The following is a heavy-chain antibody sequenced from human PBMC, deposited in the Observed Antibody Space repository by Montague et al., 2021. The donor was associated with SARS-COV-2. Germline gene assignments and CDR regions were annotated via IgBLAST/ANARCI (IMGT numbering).Heavy chain of an antibody. J-gene: IGHJ5*01. V-gene: IGHV4-59*01. CDR1: FGSISTYY. D-gene: IGHD2-21*01. Sequence: SETLSLTCTVSFGSISTYYWSWIRQPPGKGLEWIGFIFYNGSTKYNPSLRSRVSISLDTSKNQFSLKLSSVTAADTAVYYCARQDAWAYCGDECSRDWFDSWGQGTLVTVSS. CDR2: IFYNGST. CDR3: ARQDAWAYCGDECSRDWFDS.